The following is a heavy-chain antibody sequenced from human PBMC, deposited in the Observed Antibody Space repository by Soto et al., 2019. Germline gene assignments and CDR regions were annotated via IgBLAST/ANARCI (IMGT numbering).Heavy chain of an antibody. J-gene: IGHJ4*02. CDR2: ISYDGSNK. CDR1: GFTFSSYG. D-gene: IGHD2-15*01. CDR3: AKEKGLYCSGGSCYRQYYFDY. Sequence: GGSLRLSCAASGFTFSSYGMHWVRQAPGKGLEWVAVISYDGSNKYYADSVKGRFTISRDNSKNTLYLQMNSLRAEDTAVYYCAKEKGLYCSGGSCYRQYYFDYWGQGTLATVSS. V-gene: IGHV3-30*18.